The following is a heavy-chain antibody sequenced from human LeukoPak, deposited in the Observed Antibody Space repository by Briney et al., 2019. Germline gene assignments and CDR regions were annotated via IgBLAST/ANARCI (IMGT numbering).Heavy chain of an antibody. CDR3: ARQGGSSSPYYYYYMDV. D-gene: IGHD6-13*01. V-gene: IGHV4-38-2*01. J-gene: IGHJ6*03. Sequence: PSETLSLTCAVSGYSISSGYYWGWFWQPPGKGLEWIGCIFHSGNTYYNPSLKSRVSISVDTSKNHFSLKLTSVTAADSAVYYCARQGGSSSPYYYYYMDVWGKGTTVTVSS. CDR1: GYSISSGYY. CDR2: IFHSGNT.